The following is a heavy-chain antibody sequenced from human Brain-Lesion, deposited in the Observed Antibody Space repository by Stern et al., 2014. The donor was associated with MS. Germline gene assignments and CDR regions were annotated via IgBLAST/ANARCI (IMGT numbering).Heavy chain of an antibody. J-gene: IGHJ4*02. CDR2: IYYSGFT. CDR3: ARHDSVPRPSQLYSARDRGPGYFDY. Sequence: QVQLQQWGPGLVKPSETLSLTCTVSGGSISSSTYYWAWLRQPPGKGLVWIGNIYYSGFTYYNPSLKSLVTISVHMSTNPFSLKLSSVTAADTAIYYCARHDSVPRPSQLYSARDRGPGYFDYWGQGTLVTAS. D-gene: IGHD1-26*01. V-gene: IGHV4-39*01. CDR1: GGSISSSTYY.